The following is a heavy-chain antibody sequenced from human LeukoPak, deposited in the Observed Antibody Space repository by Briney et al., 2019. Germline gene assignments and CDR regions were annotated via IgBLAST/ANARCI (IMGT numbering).Heavy chain of an antibody. V-gene: IGHV1-8*01. D-gene: IGHD4-23*01. CDR1: GYTFRDYE. CDR3: ARGHYGGNRYFDS. Sequence: ASVKVSCKTSGYTFRDYEINWVRQAPGLGLEWVAWIHANSGKAGSAQKFQGRVTLTRDTSTETAFMELSGLTSDDSATYFCARGHYGGNRYFDSWGQGTLVTVSS. CDR2: IHANSGKA. J-gene: IGHJ4*02.